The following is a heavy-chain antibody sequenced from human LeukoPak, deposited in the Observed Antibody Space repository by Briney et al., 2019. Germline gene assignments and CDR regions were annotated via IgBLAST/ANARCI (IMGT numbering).Heavy chain of an antibody. J-gene: IGHJ4*02. D-gene: IGHD4-17*01. V-gene: IGHV3-23*01. CDR1: GFTFSGYA. Sequence: GGSLRLSCAASGFTFSGYAMSWVRQAPGKGLEWVSVISGGGGSTYYADSVKGRFTISRDNSKNTLYLQMNSLRAEDTAVYHCATSTVTTYYFDYWGQGTLVTVSS. CDR3: ATSTVTTYYFDY. CDR2: ISGGGGST.